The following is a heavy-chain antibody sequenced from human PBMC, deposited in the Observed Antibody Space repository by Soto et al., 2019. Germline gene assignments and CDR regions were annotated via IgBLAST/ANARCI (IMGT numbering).Heavy chain of an antibody. CDR3: ARAQSEHRGRRTPYFDY. D-gene: IGHD1-26*01. CDR1: GGTFSSYA. V-gene: IGHV1-69*01. Sequence: QVQLVQSGAEVKKPGSSVKVSCKASGGTFSSYAISWVRQAPGQGLEWMGGIIPIFGTANYAQKFQGRVTITADESTSTAYMELSSMRSEDTAVYYCARAQSEHRGRRTPYFDYWGQGTLVTVSS. CDR2: IIPIFGTA. J-gene: IGHJ4*02.